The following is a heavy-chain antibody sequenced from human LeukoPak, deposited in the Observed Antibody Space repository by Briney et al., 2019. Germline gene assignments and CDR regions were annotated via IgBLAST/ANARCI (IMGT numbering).Heavy chain of an antibody. Sequence: SETLSLTCTVSGGSISSGPYYWIWIRQHPGKGLEWIGYITYSGNTYYYPALNSRVTVSLDTSKTQFSLKLSSVTAADTAVYYCARIAYDALDSYYYGMDVWGQGTTVTVSS. CDR1: GGSISSGPYY. CDR2: ITYSGNT. J-gene: IGHJ6*02. D-gene: IGHD3-3*01. CDR3: ARIAYDALDSYYYGMDV. V-gene: IGHV4-31*03.